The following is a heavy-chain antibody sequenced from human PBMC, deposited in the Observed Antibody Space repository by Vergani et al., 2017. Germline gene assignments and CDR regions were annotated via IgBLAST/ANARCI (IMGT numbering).Heavy chain of an antibody. CDR2: IKQDGSEK. Sequence: EVQLVESGGGLVQPGGSLRLSCAASGFTFSSYWMSWVRQAPGKGLEWVANIKQDGSEKYYVDSVKGRFTISRDNSKNSLYLQMNSLRTEDTALYYCAKDLHPGIADYYYYGMDVWGQGTTVTVSS. CDR3: AKDLHPGIADYYYYGMDV. J-gene: IGHJ6*02. CDR1: GFTFSSYW. V-gene: IGHV3-7*03. D-gene: IGHD6-13*01.